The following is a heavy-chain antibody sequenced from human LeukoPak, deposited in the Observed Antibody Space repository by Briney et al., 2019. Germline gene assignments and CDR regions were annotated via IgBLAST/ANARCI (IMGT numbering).Heavy chain of an antibody. CDR3: ARDSVASAGIMLQSSFDH. D-gene: IGHD6-13*01. Sequence: GGSLRLSCAASGFTFSSYTMNWVRQAPGNGLEWVSSISSSSTYIYYADSVKGRFTISRDNAKNSLYLEMNSLRAEDTAVYYCARDSVASAGIMLQSSFDHWGQGTLVTVSS. CDR2: ISSSSTYI. V-gene: IGHV3-21*01. CDR1: GFTFSSYT. J-gene: IGHJ4*02.